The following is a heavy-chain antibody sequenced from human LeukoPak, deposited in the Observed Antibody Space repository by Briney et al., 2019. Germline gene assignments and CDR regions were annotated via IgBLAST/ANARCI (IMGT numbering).Heavy chain of an antibody. D-gene: IGHD5-12*01. J-gene: IGHJ6*03. CDR1: GGTFSSYA. Sequence: ASVKVSCKASGGTFSSYAISWVRQAPGQGLEWMGWISAYNGNTNYAQKLQGRVTMTTDTSTSTAYMELRSLRSDDTAVYYCAGEQRGYSGYDREYYYYYYMDVWGKGTTVTVSS. V-gene: IGHV1-18*01. CDR2: ISAYNGNT. CDR3: AGEQRGYSGYDREYYYYYYMDV.